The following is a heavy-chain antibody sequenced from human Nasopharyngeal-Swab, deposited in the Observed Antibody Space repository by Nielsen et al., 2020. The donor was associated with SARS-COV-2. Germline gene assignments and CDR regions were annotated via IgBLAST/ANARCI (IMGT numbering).Heavy chain of an antibody. V-gene: IGHV3-23*01. CDR1: GFTFSNYA. CDR2: IGSSGSYT. CDR3: AKDRDFWDPSYFYYMDV. J-gene: IGHJ6*03. D-gene: IGHD3-3*01. Sequence: GGSLRLSCAASGFTFSNYAMTWVRQAPGKGLEWVSAIGSSGSYTWYADSVEGRFTISRDNSKNTLFLHMNNLTAEDTAVYYCAKDRDFWDPSYFYYMDVWGKGTTVTVSS.